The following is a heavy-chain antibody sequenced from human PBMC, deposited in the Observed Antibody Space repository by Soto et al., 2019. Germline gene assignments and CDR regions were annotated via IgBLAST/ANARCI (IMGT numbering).Heavy chain of an antibody. CDR2: VSSDGGIQ. V-gene: IGHV3-30-3*01. CDR3: ARENYYGGRVIGSLDV. Sequence: QVQLVESGGGVVQPARSLRLSCAASGFSFSTYAMQWVRQAPGKGLEWVAVVSSDGGIQFYADSVKGRFTISRDNSKNSLYLQMTSLTTEDAAIYYCARENYYGGRVIGSLDVWGRGTLVSVSS. CDR1: GFSFSTYA. D-gene: IGHD3-22*01. J-gene: IGHJ2*01.